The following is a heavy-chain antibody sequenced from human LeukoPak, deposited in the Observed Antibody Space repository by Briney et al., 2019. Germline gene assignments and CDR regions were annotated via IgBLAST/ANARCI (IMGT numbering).Heavy chain of an antibody. D-gene: IGHD2-2*01. CDR3: ARAGRIVVVPAALGY. J-gene: IGHJ4*02. CDR2: IIPIFGTA. CDR1: GGTFSSYA. Sequence: GASVKVSCKASGGTFSSYAISWVRQAPGQGLEWMGGIIPIFGTANYAQKFQGRVTMTRDTSTSTVYMELSSLRSEDTAVYYCARAGRIVVVPAALGYWGQGTLVTVSS. V-gene: IGHV1-69*05.